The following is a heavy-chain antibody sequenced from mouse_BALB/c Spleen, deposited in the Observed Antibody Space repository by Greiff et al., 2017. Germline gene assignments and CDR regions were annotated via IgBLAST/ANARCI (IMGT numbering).Heavy chain of an antibody. CDR1: GYSFTGYF. D-gene: IGHD1-1*01. CDR3: ARDITGYAMDY. Sequence: EVQLQQSGPELVKPGASVKISCKASGYSFTGYFMNWVMQSHGKSLEWIGRINPYNGDTFYNQKFKGKATLTVDKSSSTAHMELRSLASEDSAVYYCARDITGYAMDYWGQGTSVTVSS. V-gene: IGHV1-20*02. J-gene: IGHJ4*01. CDR2: INPYNGDT.